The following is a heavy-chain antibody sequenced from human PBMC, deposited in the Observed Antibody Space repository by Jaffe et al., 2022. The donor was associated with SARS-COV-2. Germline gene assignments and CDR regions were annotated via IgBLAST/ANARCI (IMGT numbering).Heavy chain of an antibody. CDR1: GGSISSSSYY. J-gene: IGHJ4*02. CDR3: ARRGESESYFDY. D-gene: IGHD3-10*01. CDR2: IYYSGST. Sequence: QLQLQESGPGLVKPSETLSLTCTVSGGSISSSSYYWGWIRQPPGKGLEWIGSIYYSGSTYYNPSLKSRVTISVDTSKNQFSLKLSSVTAADTAVYYCARRGESESYFDYWGQGTLVTVSS. V-gene: IGHV4-39*01.